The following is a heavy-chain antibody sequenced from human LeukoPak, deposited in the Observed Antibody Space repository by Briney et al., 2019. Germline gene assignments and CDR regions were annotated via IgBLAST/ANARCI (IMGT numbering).Heavy chain of an antibody. Sequence: GESLQISGKGSGFSFTNCWSAWLGQMPGKGREWMGIIYPGDADTRYSPSFQGQVTISADKSISTAYLQWRSLKASDTAIYYCARTWAVAQILDYWGQGTLVTVSS. J-gene: IGHJ4*02. D-gene: IGHD5-12*01. CDR1: GFSFTNCW. CDR3: ARTWAVAQILDY. V-gene: IGHV5-51*01. CDR2: IYPGDADT.